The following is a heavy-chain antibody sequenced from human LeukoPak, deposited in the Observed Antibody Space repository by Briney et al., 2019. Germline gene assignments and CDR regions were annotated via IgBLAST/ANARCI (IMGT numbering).Heavy chain of an antibody. CDR1: GFTFSSYG. CDR2: IRYDGSDK. Sequence: GGSLRLSCAASGFTFSSYGMHWVRQAPGKGLEWVAFIRYDGSDKYYADSVKGRFTISRDNSKNTLYLQMNRLRAEDTAVYYCALYYYDSSGYPYFDYWGQGTLVTVSS. CDR3: ALYYYDSSGYPYFDY. J-gene: IGHJ4*02. D-gene: IGHD3-22*01. V-gene: IGHV3-30*02.